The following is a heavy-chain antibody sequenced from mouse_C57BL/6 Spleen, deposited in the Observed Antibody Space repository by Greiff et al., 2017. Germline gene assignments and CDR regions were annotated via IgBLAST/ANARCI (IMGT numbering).Heavy chain of an antibody. V-gene: IGHV5-12*01. Sequence: EVKLMESGGGLVQPGGSLKLSCAASGFTFSDYYMYWVRQTPEKRLEWVAYISNGGGSTYYPDTVKGRFPLSRDNAKNTLYLQMSRLKSEDTAMYYCARTITGLYYYAMDYWGQGTSVTVSS. J-gene: IGHJ4*01. CDR3: ARTITGLYYYAMDY. CDR1: GFTFSDYY. CDR2: ISNGGGST. D-gene: IGHD4-1*01.